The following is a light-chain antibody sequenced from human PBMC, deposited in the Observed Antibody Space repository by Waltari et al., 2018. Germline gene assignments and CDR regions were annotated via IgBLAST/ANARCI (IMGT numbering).Light chain of an antibody. CDR2: GTS. CDR3: QDYGRSPFT. V-gene: IGKV3-20*01. J-gene: IGKJ3*01. Sequence: EIVLTQSPGTLSLSPGERATLSCRASQSVTRNYLAWYQQKTGQAPRLLIYGTSSRATGIPDRFSGSGSGTDFVLTISRLEPEDFAVYYCQDYGRSPFTFGPGTKVDFK. CDR1: QSVTRNY.